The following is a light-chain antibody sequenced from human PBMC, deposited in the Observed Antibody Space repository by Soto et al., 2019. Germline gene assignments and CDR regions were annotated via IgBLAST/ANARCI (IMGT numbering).Light chain of an antibody. CDR3: QQYASSPLT. V-gene: IGKV3-20*01. CDR2: GAS. J-gene: IGKJ4*01. Sequence: VLSQSPGALSSSPGERATHSCRASQSVSSGYLAWYQQKRGLAPRLLIFGASSRATGIPDRFSGSGSGTDFTLTISRLEPEDFAVYYCQQYASSPLTFGGGTKVAIK. CDR1: QSVSSGY.